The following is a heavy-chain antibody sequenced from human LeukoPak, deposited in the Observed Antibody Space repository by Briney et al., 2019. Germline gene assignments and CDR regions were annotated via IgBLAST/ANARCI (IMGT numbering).Heavy chain of an antibody. CDR2: IYSGGST. V-gene: IGHV3-66*01. J-gene: IGHJ6*03. CDR1: GFTVSSNY. Sequence: PGGSLRLSCAASGFTVSSNYMSWVRQAPGKGLEWVSVIYSGGSTYYADSVKGRFTISRDNSKNTLYLQMNSLRAEDTAVYYCARGLRSTIFGVVIIGTYYMDVWGKGTTVTVSS. D-gene: IGHD3-3*01. CDR3: ARGLRSTIFGVVIIGTYYMDV.